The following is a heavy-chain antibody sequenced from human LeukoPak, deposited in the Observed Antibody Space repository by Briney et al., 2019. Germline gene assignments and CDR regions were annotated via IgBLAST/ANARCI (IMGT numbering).Heavy chain of an antibody. CDR3: ARHAYCSGGSCYARGWFDP. D-gene: IGHD2-15*01. V-gene: IGHV4-59*08. CDR1: GGSISSYY. J-gene: IGHJ5*02. Sequence: PSDTLSLTCTLSGGSISSYYWSCIRQPPGKALEWLGYIYYSGSTNYNPSLKSRVTISADTSKNQFSLKLSSVTAADTGVYYCARHAYCSGGSCYARGWFDPWGQGTLVTVSS. CDR2: IYYSGST.